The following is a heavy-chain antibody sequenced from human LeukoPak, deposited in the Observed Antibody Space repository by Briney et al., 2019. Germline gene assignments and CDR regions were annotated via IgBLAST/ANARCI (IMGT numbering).Heavy chain of an antibody. J-gene: IGHJ5*02. CDR2: IKSKTDGGTT. CDR1: GFTFCNAW. CDR3: TTDTFRECSGGTCASSWFDP. D-gene: IGHD2-15*01. V-gene: IGHV3-15*01. Sequence: GGSLTLSCAASGFTFCNAWRIWLRQAPGQGLEWLGRIKSKTDGGTTDYAASVNGRFTISRDESKNALNHQINSLKTEDTAGYYCTTDTFRECSGGTCASSWFDPWGQGTLVTVSS.